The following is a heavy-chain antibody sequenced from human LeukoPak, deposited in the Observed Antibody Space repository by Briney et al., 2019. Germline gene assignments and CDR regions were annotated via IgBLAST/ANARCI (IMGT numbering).Heavy chain of an antibody. V-gene: IGHV3-30*02. D-gene: IGHD3-9*01. CDR2: IRYDGSNK. J-gene: IGHJ4*02. CDR1: GFTFSSYG. CDR3: AKLVLRYFDWLMDY. Sequence: GGSLRLSCAASGFTFSSYGMHWVRQAPGKGLEWVAFIRYDGSNKYYADSVKGRFTISRDNSKNTLYLQMNSLRAEDAAVYYCAKLVLRYFDWLMDYWGQGTLVTVSS.